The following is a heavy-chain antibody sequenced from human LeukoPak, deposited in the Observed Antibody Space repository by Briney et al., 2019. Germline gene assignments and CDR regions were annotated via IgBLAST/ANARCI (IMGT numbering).Heavy chain of an antibody. J-gene: IGHJ4*02. D-gene: IGHD3-9*01. CDR2: IRYDGSNK. Sequence: TGGSLRLSCAASGFTFSSYGMHWVRQAPGKRLEWVAFIRYDGSNKYYADSVKGRFTISRDNSKNTLYLQMNSLRAEDTAVYYCAKTPTLTGYYTLDYFDYWGQGTLVTVSS. CDR3: AKTPTLTGYYTLDYFDY. V-gene: IGHV3-30*02. CDR1: GFTFSSYG.